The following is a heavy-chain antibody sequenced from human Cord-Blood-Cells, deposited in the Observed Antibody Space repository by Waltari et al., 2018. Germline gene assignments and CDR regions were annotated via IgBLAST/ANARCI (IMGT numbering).Heavy chain of an antibody. CDR1: GGSISSSSYY. CDR3: ARLGELELPFDY. Sequence: QLQLQESGPGLVKPSETLSLTCTVSGGSISSSSYYWGCIRQPPGKGLEWIGSIYYSGSTYYNPSLKSRVTISVDTSKNQFSLKLSSVTAADTAVYYCARLGELELPFDYWGQGTLVTVSS. D-gene: IGHD1-7*01. CDR2: IYYSGST. V-gene: IGHV4-39*01. J-gene: IGHJ4*02.